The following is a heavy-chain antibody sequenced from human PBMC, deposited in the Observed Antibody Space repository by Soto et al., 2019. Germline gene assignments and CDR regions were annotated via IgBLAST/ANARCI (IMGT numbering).Heavy chain of an antibody. J-gene: IGHJ6*02. CDR1: GGSISSYY. CDR2: IYYSGST. CDR3: ARGGSDYYYYGMDV. Sequence: QVQLQESGPGLVKPSETLSLTCTVSGGSISSYYWSWIRQPPGKGLEWIGYIYYSGSTNYNPSLKRRVTISVDTSKNQFSLKLSSVTAADTAVYYCARGGSDYYYYGMDVWGQGTTVTVSS. D-gene: IGHD2-15*01. V-gene: IGHV4-59*01.